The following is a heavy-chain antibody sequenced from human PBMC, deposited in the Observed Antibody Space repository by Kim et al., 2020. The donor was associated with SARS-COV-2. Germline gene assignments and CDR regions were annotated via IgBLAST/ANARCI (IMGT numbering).Heavy chain of an antibody. CDR3: IRENWAYGD. D-gene: IGHD3-16*01. CDR2: IYPKTGGP. J-gene: IGHJ4*02. V-gene: IGHV1-2*02. Sequence: ASVKVSCKASGYTFTDYHIHWVRQAPGQGLEWLAWIYPKTGGPIYAQKFQDRVTLTTDTSSSTAYMELTSLRSDDTAIYYCIRENWAYGDWGQGTLVTVS. CDR1: GYTFTDYH.